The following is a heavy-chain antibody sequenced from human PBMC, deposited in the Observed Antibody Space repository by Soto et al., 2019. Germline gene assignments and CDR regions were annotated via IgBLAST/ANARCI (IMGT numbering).Heavy chain of an antibody. V-gene: IGHV1-3*01. CDR2: INAGNGNT. CDR3: ARDRITMVRGVIISHWFDP. D-gene: IGHD3-10*01. Sequence: ASVKVSCKASGYTFTSYAMHWVRQAPGQRLEWMGWINAGNGNTKYSQKFQGRVTITRDTSASTAYMELSSLRSEDTAVYYCARDRITMVRGVIISHWFDPWGQGTLVTVSS. J-gene: IGHJ5*02. CDR1: GYTFTSYA.